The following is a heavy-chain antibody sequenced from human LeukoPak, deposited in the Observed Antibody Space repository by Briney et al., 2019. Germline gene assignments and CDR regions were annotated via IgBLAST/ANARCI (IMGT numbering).Heavy chain of an antibody. V-gene: IGHV3-74*01. D-gene: IGHD2-15*01. Sequence: GGSLRLSCAASGVTFSSHSMHWVRQAPGKGLVWVSGISRDGTSTNYADAVRGRFTISRDNAKNTLYLQMNSLRVEDTAVYSCARGWYGPDSCGQGTLVTVSS. CDR3: ARGWYGPDS. J-gene: IGHJ5*01. CDR2: ISRDGTST. CDR1: GVTFSSHS.